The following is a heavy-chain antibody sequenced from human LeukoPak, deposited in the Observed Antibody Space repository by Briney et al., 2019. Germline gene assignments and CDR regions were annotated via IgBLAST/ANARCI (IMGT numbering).Heavy chain of an antibody. Sequence: GGSLRLSCAASGFTFSSYSMNWVRQAPGKGLEWVSSISSSSSYIYYADSVKGRFTISRDISKNTLYLQMNSLSTEDTATYYCARGGDYGLLWGQGTLVTVSS. D-gene: IGHD4/OR15-4a*01. CDR1: GFTFSSYS. V-gene: IGHV3-21*04. J-gene: IGHJ4*02. CDR3: ARGGDYGLL. CDR2: ISSSSSYI.